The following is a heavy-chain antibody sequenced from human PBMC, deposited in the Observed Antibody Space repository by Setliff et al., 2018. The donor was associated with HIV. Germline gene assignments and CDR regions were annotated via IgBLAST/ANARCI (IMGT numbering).Heavy chain of an antibody. CDR1: GSSFTSYY. V-gene: IGHV1-18*04. J-gene: IGHJ4*02. Sequence: GASVKVSCKASGSSFTSYYMHWVRQAPGQGLEWMGWISADHGNTEYAQKFHGRFTMTTDTSTNTAYMELSSLRPEDTAVYYCASPTAIPHWGQGTLVTVSS. CDR3: ASPTAIPH. D-gene: IGHD2-21*02. CDR2: ISADHGNT.